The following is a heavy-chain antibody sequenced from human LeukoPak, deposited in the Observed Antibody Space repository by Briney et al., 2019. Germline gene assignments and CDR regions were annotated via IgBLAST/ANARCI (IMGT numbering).Heavy chain of an antibody. CDR3: ARERSSGYYLPDY. D-gene: IGHD3-3*01. Sequence: GGSLRLSCAASGFTFSSYWMSWVRQAPGKGLEWVANIKQDGSEKYYVDSVKGRFTISRDNAKNSLYLQMNSLRAEDTAVYYCARERSSGYYLPDYWGQGTLVTVSS. CDR2: IKQDGSEK. J-gene: IGHJ4*02. V-gene: IGHV3-7*01. CDR1: GFTFSSYW.